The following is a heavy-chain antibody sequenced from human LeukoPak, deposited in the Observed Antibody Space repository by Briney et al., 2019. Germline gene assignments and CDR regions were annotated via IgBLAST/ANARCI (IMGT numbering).Heavy chain of an antibody. CDR1: GFTFSSYG. J-gene: IGHJ4*02. D-gene: IGHD6-13*01. CDR2: IWYDGSNK. Sequence: GRSLRLSCAASGFTFSSYGMHWVRQAPGKGLEWVAVIWYDGSNKYYADSVKGRFTISRDNSKNTLYLQMNSLRAEDTAVYYCARGGKQQLAYYFDYWGQGTLVTVSS. CDR3: ARGGKQQLAYYFDY. V-gene: IGHV3-33*01.